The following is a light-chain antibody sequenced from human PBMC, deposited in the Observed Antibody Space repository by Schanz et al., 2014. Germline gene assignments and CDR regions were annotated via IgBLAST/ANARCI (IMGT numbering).Light chain of an antibody. Sequence: QSALTQPASVSGSPGQSITISCTGTSSDVGAYNFVSWYQQHPGKAPKLMIYDVNNRPSGVSNRFSGSKSDNTASLTISGLQTEDGADYYCCSYARNYGLLFGGGTKLTVL. CDR1: SSDVGAYNF. CDR3: CSYARNYGLL. V-gene: IGLV2-14*03. CDR2: DVN. J-gene: IGLJ2*01.